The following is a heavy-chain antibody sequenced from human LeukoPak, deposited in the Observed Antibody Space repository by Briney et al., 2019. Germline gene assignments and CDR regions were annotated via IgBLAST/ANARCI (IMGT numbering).Heavy chain of an antibody. V-gene: IGHV3-48*03. CDR1: GLSSSIFE. CDR3: VRGGGPSYKYNAFDI. CDR2: ITNSGSTT. D-gene: IGHD1-1*01. Sequence: PGGSLRLSCIVSGLSSSIFEMNWVRQAPGKGLEWVSYITNSGSTTDYADSVKGRFTISRDNAKNSLYLQMSSLRAEDTAVYYCVRGGGPSYKYNAFDIWGQGTTVTVSS. J-gene: IGHJ3*02.